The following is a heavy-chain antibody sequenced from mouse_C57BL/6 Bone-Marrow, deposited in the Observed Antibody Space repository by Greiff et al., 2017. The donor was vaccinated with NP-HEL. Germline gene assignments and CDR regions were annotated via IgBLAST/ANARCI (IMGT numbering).Heavy chain of an antibody. Sequence: VQLQQPGAELVKPGASVKMSCKASGYTFTSYWITWVKPRPGQGLEWIGDIYPGSGSTNYNEKFKSKATLTVDTSSSTAYMQLSSLTSEDSAVYYCARSFYYGYDLWAMDYWGQGTSVTVSS. CDR1: GYTFTSYW. CDR3: ARSFYYGYDLWAMDY. D-gene: IGHD2-2*01. J-gene: IGHJ4*01. CDR2: IYPGSGST. V-gene: IGHV1-55*01.